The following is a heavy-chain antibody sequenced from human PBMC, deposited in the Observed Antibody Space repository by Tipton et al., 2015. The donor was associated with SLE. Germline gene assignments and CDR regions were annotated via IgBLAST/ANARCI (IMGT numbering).Heavy chain of an antibody. CDR2: IRYDGSNK. V-gene: IGHV3-30*02. D-gene: IGHD2-15*01. J-gene: IGHJ4*02. CDR3: AKDLGCSGGSCYGPGYFDY. CDR1: GFTFSSYG. Sequence: SLRLSCAASGFTFSSYGMHWVRQAPGKGLEWVAFIRYDGSNKYYADSVKGRFTISRANSKNTRYLQMNSLRAEDTAVYYCAKDLGCSGGSCYGPGYFDYWGQGTLVTVSS.